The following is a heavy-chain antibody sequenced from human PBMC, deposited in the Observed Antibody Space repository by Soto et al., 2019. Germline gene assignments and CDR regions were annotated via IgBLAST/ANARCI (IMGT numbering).Heavy chain of an antibody. CDR1: GFTFSSYA. J-gene: IGHJ4*02. D-gene: IGHD2-15*01. V-gene: IGHV3-23*01. CDR3: ANARGACIGGC. CDR2: ISGGGGST. Sequence: EVQLLESGGGLVQPGGSLRLSCAASGFTFSSYAMSWVRQAPGKGLEWVSAISGGGGSTNYADSVKGRFTISRDNSKKTLYLQRNGLRDEDTAVYYCANARGACIGGCWGQGTLGTVS.